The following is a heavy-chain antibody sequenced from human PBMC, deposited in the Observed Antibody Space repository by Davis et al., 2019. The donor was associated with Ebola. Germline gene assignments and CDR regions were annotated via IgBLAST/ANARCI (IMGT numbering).Heavy chain of an antibody. CDR2: INPHNGNT. V-gene: IGHV1-18*04. Sequence: SVKVSCKASGYTFTSYGITRPRHPPRQRLEWLGWINPHNGNTNYAQNVHGRVTMTTDTSTSTAYMEVGSLRSEDTAVYFCARGGVAYSDLDYWGQGTLVAVSS. CDR3: ARGGVAYSDLDY. D-gene: IGHD2-21*01. CDR1: GYTFTSYG. J-gene: IGHJ4*02.